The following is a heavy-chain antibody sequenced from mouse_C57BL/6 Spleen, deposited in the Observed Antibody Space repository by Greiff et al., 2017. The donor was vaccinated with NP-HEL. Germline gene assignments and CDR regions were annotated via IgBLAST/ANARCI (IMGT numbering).Heavy chain of an antibody. V-gene: IGHV5-4*03. Sequence: EVHLVESGGGLVKPGGSLKLSCAASGFTFSSYAMSWVRQTPEKRLEWVATISDGGSYTYYPDNVKGRFTISRDNAKNNLYLQMSHLKSEDTAMYYCARRRDSYFDYWGQGTTLTVSS. CDR1: GFTFSSYA. CDR2: ISDGGSYT. CDR3: ARRRDSYFDY. D-gene: IGHD3-3*01. J-gene: IGHJ2*01.